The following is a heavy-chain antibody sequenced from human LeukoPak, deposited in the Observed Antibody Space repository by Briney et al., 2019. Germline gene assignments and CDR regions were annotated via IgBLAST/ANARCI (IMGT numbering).Heavy chain of an antibody. CDR1: GFTFDDYA. V-gene: IGHV3-9*01. D-gene: IGHD2-15*01. Sequence: GGSLRLSCAASGFTFDDYAMHWVRQAPGKGLEWVSGISRDSGSIGYADSVKGRFTISRDNAKNSLYLQMNSLRAEDTALYYCAKAYCSGGSCYLLPLFDYWGQGTLVTVSS. CDR2: ISRDSGSI. J-gene: IGHJ4*02. CDR3: AKAYCSGGSCYLLPLFDY.